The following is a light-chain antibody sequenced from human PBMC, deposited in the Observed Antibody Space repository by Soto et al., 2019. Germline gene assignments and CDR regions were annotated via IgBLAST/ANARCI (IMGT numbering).Light chain of an antibody. CDR1: SSDVGGYNY. V-gene: IGLV2-8*01. CDR3: SSYAGSDNLGVV. Sequence: QSALTQPPSASGSPGQSVTIYCTGTSSDVGGYNYVSWYQQHPGKAPKLMIYEVSKRPSGVPDRFSGSKSGNTASLTVSGLQAEDEADFYCSSYAGSDNLGVVFGGGTKLTVL. J-gene: IGLJ2*01. CDR2: EVS.